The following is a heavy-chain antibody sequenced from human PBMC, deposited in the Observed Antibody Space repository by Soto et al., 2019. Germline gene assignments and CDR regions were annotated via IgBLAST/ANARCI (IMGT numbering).Heavy chain of an antibody. D-gene: IGHD5-18*01. CDR2: ISSSSSYI. V-gene: IGHV3-21*01. J-gene: IGHJ4*02. CDR3: ARDQPGYSYGYGLGY. CDR1: GFTFSSYS. Sequence: EVQLVESGGGLVQPGGSLRLSCAASGFTFSSYSMNWVRQAPGKGLEWVSSISSSSSYIYYADSVKGRFTISRDNAKTSLYLQMTSLRAEDMAVYYCARDQPGYSYGYGLGYWGQGTLVTVSS.